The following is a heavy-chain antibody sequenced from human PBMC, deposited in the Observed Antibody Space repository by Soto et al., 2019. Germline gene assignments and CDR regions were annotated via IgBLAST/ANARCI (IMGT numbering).Heavy chain of an antibody. V-gene: IGHV1-8*01. J-gene: IGHJ6*03. CDR2: MNPNSGNT. Sequence: ASVKVSCKASGYTFTSYDINWVRQATGQGLEWMGWMNPNSGNTGYAQKFQGRVTMTRNTSISTAYIELSSLRSEDTAVYYCARGRRSVVPAASNYMDVWGKGTTVTVSS. CDR1: GYTFTSYD. CDR3: ARGRRSVVPAASNYMDV. D-gene: IGHD2-2*01.